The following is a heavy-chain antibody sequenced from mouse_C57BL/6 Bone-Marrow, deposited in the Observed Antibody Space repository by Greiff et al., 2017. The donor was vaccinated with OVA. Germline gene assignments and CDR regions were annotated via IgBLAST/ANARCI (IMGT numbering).Heavy chain of an antibody. CDR2: IDPSASYT. D-gene: IGHD1-1*01. CDR3: ARDYGSSYAMDY. Sequence: QVQLQQPGAELVKPGASVKLSCKASGYTFTSYWMQWVKQRPGQGLEWIGEIDPSASYTNYNQKFKGKATLTVDTSSSTAYMQLSSLTSEDSAVYYCARDYGSSYAMDYWGQGTSVTVSS. J-gene: IGHJ4*01. V-gene: IGHV1-50*01. CDR1: GYTFTSYW.